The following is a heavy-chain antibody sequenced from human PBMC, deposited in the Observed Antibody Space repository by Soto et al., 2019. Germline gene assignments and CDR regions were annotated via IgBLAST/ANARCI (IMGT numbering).Heavy chain of an antibody. D-gene: IGHD3-3*01. V-gene: IGHV1-8*01. Sequence: GASVKVSCKASGYTFTSYDINWVRQATGQGLEWMGWMNPNSGNTGYAQKFQGRVTMTRNTSISTAYMELSSLRSEDTAVYYCARGLEWLSPPHYYYYYMDVWGKGTTVTVSS. CDR1: GYTFTSYD. J-gene: IGHJ6*03. CDR3: ARGLEWLSPPHYYYYYMDV. CDR2: MNPNSGNT.